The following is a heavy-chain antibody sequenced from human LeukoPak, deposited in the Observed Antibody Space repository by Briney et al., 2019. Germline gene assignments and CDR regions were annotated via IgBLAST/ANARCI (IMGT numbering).Heavy chain of an antibody. J-gene: IGHJ3*02. Sequence: ASVKVSCKASGYTFTSYYTHWVRQAPGQGLEWMGIINPSGGSTSYAQKFQGRVTMTRDTSTSTVYMELSSLRSEDTAVYYCARGLYYYDSSGSIDAFDIWGQGTMVTVSS. CDR1: GYTFTSYY. V-gene: IGHV1-46*01. D-gene: IGHD3-22*01. CDR3: ARGLYYYDSSGSIDAFDI. CDR2: INPSGGST.